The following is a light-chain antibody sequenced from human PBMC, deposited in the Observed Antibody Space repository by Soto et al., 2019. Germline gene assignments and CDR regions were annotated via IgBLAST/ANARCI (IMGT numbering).Light chain of an antibody. CDR3: QSYDSSLSRRWV. V-gene: IGLV1-40*01. CDR1: RSNIGAGYP. J-gene: IGLJ3*02. CDR2: G. Sequence: QSVLTQPPSVSGAPGQRVTISFTWSRSNIGAGYPVHWYQQLPGTAPTLLVAGNRPSGVPDRFSVSKSGASASLAITGLQAEYEADYYCQSYDSSLSRRWVFGGGTKVTVL.